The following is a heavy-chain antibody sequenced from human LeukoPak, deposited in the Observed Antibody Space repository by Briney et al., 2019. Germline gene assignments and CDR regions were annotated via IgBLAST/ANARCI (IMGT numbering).Heavy chain of an antibody. CDR1: GDSVSSNSAD. Sequence: SQTLSLTCAISGDSVSSNSADWNWNRQSPSRDLEWLGRTYYRSKWYNDYAVSVKSRITINPDTSKNQFSLQLNSVTPEDTAVYYCARDLAYYYDSSGDPDAFDIWGQGTMVTVSS. CDR2: TYYRSKWYN. V-gene: IGHV6-1*01. J-gene: IGHJ3*02. CDR3: ARDLAYYYDSSGDPDAFDI. D-gene: IGHD3-22*01.